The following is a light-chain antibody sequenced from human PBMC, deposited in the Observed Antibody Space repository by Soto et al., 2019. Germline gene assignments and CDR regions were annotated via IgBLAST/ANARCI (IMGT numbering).Light chain of an antibody. V-gene: IGLV2-14*01. CDR1: SSDVGGYNY. Sequence: QSVLTQPASVSGSPGQSITISCTGTSSDVGGYNYVSWYQQHPGKVPKLMIYDVTNRPSGISNRFSASKSGNTASLTISGLQAEDEADYYCSSYTSSSTDVFGTGTKVTVL. CDR3: SSYTSSSTDV. J-gene: IGLJ1*01. CDR2: DVT.